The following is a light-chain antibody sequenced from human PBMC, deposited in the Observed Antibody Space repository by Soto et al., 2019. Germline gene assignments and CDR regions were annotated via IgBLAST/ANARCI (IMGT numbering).Light chain of an antibody. Sequence: EIVLTQSPGTLSLSPGERATLSCRASQSINSRYLAWYQQKPGQAPRLLIYAASSRATGIPDRFSCSGSGTDFTLTISRLEPEDFAVYYCQQFGSSPGFTFGPGTIADIK. CDR2: AAS. J-gene: IGKJ3*01. CDR1: QSINSRY. CDR3: QQFGSSPGFT. V-gene: IGKV3-20*01.